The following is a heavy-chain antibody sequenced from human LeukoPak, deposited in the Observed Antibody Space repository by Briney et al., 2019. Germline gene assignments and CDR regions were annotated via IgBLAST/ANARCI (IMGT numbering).Heavy chain of an antibody. CDR2: VYYSGTT. Sequence: SGTLSLTCTVSGGSISTSSHFWAWIRQPPGKGLEWIGSVYYSGTTYYKSSLKSRLTIPIDTSRNHFSLKLSSVTAADTAFYYCARHAETSVAGCPDYWGQGTLVTVSS. J-gene: IGHJ4*02. D-gene: IGHD4-23*01. CDR1: GGSISTSSHF. V-gene: IGHV4-39*01. CDR3: ARHAETSVAGCPDY.